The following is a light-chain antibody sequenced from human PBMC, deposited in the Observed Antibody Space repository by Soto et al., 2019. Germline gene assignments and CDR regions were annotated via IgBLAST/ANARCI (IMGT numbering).Light chain of an antibody. CDR3: CSYAGSYTFV. J-gene: IGLJ2*01. Sequence: QSVLTQPRSVSGSPGQSVTISCTGTTSDVGGYNYVSWYQHHPGKAPKLMIYDVTKRPSGVPDRFSGSKSGNTASLTISGLQAEDEAYYYCCSYAGSYTFVFGGGTKLTVL. V-gene: IGLV2-11*01. CDR2: DVT. CDR1: TSDVGGYNY.